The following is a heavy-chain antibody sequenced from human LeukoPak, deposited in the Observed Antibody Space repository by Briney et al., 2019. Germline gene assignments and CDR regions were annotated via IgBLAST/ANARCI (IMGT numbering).Heavy chain of an antibody. D-gene: IGHD3-22*01. CDR2: IYPGGSDT. CDR3: ARQYSSGWFRHFDY. Sequence: HGESLKISCRSSGYSFINYYIGWVRQVRGKGLEWMGVIYPGGSDTTYSPSFRGQVVFSADRSTTTVYLQLTNLQASDTAIYYCARQYSSGWFRHFDYWGQGTLIAVSS. CDR1: GYSFINYY. V-gene: IGHV5-51*01. J-gene: IGHJ4*01.